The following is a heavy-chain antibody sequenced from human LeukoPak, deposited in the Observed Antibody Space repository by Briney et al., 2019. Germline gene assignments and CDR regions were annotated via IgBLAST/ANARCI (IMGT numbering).Heavy chain of an antibody. J-gene: IGHJ4*02. CDR3: ARGEYNYFDY. V-gene: IGHV1-18*01. Sequence: DSGKVSCKASGYTFTSHGITWVRQAPGQGLEWVGWVNAYNGHTNYVQNLQGRATMTTDTSTSTAYMELRSLRSDDTAVYYCARGEYNYFDYWGQGTLVTVSS. D-gene: IGHD2/OR15-2a*01. CDR2: VNAYNGHT. CDR1: GYTFTSHG.